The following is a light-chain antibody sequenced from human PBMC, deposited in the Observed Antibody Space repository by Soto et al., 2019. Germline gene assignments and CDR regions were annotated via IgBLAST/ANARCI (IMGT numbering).Light chain of an antibody. J-gene: IGLJ1*01. CDR1: SSDVGAYDF. Sequence: QSVLTQPASVSGSPGQSITISCTGTSSDVGAYDFVSWYQQHPDKAAKLMIYEVSNRPSGVSNRFSGSKSVNTATLTISGLQAGDEADYYCSSYSSSSTRVFGTGTKVTVL. CDR3: SSYSSSSTRV. CDR2: EVS. V-gene: IGLV2-14*03.